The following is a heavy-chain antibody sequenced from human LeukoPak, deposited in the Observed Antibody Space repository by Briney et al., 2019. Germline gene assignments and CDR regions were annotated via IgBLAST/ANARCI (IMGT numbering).Heavy chain of an antibody. CDR2: ISSNGGST. CDR3: ARGLLVGATGYYYGMDV. Sequence: GGSLRLSCAASGFTFTSYAMHWVRQAPGKGLEYVSAISSNGGSTYYANSVKGRFTISRDNSKNTLYLQMGSLRAEDMAVYYCARGLLVGATGYYYGMDVWGQGTPVTVS. V-gene: IGHV3-64*01. CDR1: GFTFTSYA. J-gene: IGHJ6*02. D-gene: IGHD1-26*01.